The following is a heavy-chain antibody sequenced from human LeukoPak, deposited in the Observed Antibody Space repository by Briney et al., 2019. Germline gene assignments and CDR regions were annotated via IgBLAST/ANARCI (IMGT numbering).Heavy chain of an antibody. CDR3: ARYCTNGVCYRPNWFYP. D-gene: IGHD2-8*01. CDR2: INHSGST. CDR1: GGSFSVYY. V-gene: IGHV4-34*01. J-gene: IGHJ5*02. Sequence: SETLSLTCAVYGGSFSVYYWSWIRQPPGKGLEWIGEINHSGSTNYNPSLKSRVTISVDTSKNQFSLKLSSVTAADTAVYYCARYCTNGVCYRPNWFYPWGQGTLVTVSS.